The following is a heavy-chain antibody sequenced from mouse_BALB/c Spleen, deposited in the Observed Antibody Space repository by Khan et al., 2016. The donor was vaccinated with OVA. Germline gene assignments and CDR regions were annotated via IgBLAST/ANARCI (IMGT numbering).Heavy chain of an antibody. V-gene: IGHV3-2*02. Sequence: VQLKESGPGLVKPSQSLSLTCTVTGYSITSEYAWNWIRQFPGDKLEWMGYINYSGNTRFNPSLKSRTSITRDTSKNQFFLQLNSVTTEDTATYYCARTARIKYWGQGTTLTVSS. CDR3: ARTARIKY. CDR2: INYSGNT. CDR1: GYSITSEYA. J-gene: IGHJ2*01. D-gene: IGHD1-2*01.